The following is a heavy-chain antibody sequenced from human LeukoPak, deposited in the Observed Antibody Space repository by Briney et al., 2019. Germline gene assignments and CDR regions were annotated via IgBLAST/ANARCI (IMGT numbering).Heavy chain of an antibody. V-gene: IGHV1-2*02. CDR1: AYSFTGYF. D-gene: IGHD3-10*01. Sequence: ASVTVSCKTSAYSFTGYFFHWIGQAPGQGLEWMGWINANSGDTNYAQQFQGRLTVTRDRSISTVYMELSRLRTDDTAVYYCARDFSWGVDSWGQGTLVTVSS. CDR2: INANSGDT. J-gene: IGHJ4*02. CDR3: ARDFSWGVDS.